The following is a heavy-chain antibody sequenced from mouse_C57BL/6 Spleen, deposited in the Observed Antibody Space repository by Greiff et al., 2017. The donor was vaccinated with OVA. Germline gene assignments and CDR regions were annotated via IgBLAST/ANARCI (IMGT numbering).Heavy chain of an antibody. Sequence: VQLQQPGAELVRPGSSVKLSCKASGYTFTSYWMHWVKQRPIQGLEWIGNIDPSDSETHYNQKFKDKATLTVDKSSSTAYMQLSSLTSEDSAVYYCARPFITTVVATTYFDVWGTGTTVTVSS. CDR2: IDPSDSET. D-gene: IGHD1-1*01. J-gene: IGHJ1*03. V-gene: IGHV1-52*01. CDR3: ARPFITTVVATTYFDV. CDR1: GYTFTSYW.